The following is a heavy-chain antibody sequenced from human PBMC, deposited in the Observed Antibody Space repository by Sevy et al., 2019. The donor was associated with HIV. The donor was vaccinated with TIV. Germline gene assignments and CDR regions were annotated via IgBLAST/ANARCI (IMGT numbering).Heavy chain of an antibody. CDR1: GFTFSSYA. J-gene: IGHJ4*02. CDR3: AKDEPYGGVCFDY. V-gene: IGHV3-23*01. D-gene: IGHD3-16*01. CDR2: ISGSGGST. Sequence: GGSLRLSCAASGFTFSSYAMSWVRRAPGKGLEWVSAISGSGGSTYYADSVKGRLTTSRGNSKNTLYLQMNSLRAEDTAVYYCAKDEPYGGVCFDYWGQGTLVTVSS.